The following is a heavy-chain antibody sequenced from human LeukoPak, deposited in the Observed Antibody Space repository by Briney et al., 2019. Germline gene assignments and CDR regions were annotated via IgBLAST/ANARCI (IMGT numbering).Heavy chain of an antibody. V-gene: IGHV1-18*01. Sequence: ASVKVSCKASGYTFTSYGISWVRQAPGQGLEWMGWISAYNGKTNYAQKLQGRVTMTTDTSTSTAYMELRSLRSDDTAVYYCARVLGIVGAAGHLDYWGQGTLVTVSS. CDR1: GYTFTSYG. D-gene: IGHD1-26*01. CDR3: ARVLGIVGAAGHLDY. J-gene: IGHJ4*02. CDR2: ISAYNGKT.